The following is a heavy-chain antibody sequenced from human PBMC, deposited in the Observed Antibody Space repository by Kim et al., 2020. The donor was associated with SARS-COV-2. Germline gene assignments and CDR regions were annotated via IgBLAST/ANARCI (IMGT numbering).Heavy chain of an antibody. CDR2: ISGSGGST. Sequence: GGSLRLSCAASGFTFSSYAMSWVRQAPGKGLEWVSAISGSGGSTYYADSVKGRFTISRDNSKNTLYLQMNSLRAEDTAVYYCAKERASREQRGVDWFDPWGQGTLVTVSS. V-gene: IGHV3-23*01. CDR1: GFTFSSYA. D-gene: IGHD3-10*01. CDR3: AKERASREQRGVDWFDP. J-gene: IGHJ5*02.